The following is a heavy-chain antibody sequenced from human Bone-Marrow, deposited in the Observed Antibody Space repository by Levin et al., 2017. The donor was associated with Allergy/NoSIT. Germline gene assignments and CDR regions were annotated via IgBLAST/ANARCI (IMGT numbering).Heavy chain of an antibody. CDR1: GDSIATGGFS. CDR2: IYHTGTT. V-gene: IGHV4-30-2*06. Sequence: SETLSLTCVVSGDSIATGGFSWSWVRQSPGKDLEWLGYIYHTGTTHYNPSFKSRVALSMDKSKNQFSLPLTSVTAADSAMYYCARVRDYFRWFDPWGQGTLVTVSS. D-gene: IGHD3-10*02. J-gene: IGHJ5*02. CDR3: ARVRDYFRWFDP.